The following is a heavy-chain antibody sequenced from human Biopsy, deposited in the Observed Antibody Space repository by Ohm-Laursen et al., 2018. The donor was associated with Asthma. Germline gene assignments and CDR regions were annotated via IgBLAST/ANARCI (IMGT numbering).Heavy chain of an antibody. CDR1: GFRFPIYG. CDR2: ISYDGRET. CDR3: TRDRFYISVTSESFYYGVDV. V-gene: IGHV3-30*03. J-gene: IGHJ6*02. D-gene: IGHD2-21*02. Sequence: SLRLSCAASGFRFPIYGMHWVRQGPGKGPEWVALISYDGRETGYVDSVKGRFTISRDNFRNTVHLQMSSLRPEDSAVYYCTRDRFYISVTSESFYYGVDVWGQGTTVTVSS.